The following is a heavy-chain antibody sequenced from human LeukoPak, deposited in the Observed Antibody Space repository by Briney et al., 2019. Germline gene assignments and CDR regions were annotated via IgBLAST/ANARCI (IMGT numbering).Heavy chain of an antibody. D-gene: IGHD6-13*01. Sequence: SETLSLTCAVYGGSFSGYYWSWIRQPPGKGLEWIGEINHSGSTNYNPSLKSRVTISVDTSKNQFSLKLSSVTAADTAVYYCARGVRRSWVYWGQGTLVTVSS. CDR1: GGSFSGYY. V-gene: IGHV4-34*01. CDR3: ARGVRRSWVY. CDR2: INHSGST. J-gene: IGHJ4*02.